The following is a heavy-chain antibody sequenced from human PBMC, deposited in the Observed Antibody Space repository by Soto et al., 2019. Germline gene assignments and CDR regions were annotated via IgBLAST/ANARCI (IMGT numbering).Heavy chain of an antibody. D-gene: IGHD5-18*01. V-gene: IGHV4-31*03. CDR1: GGSISSGGYC. CDR2: IYYSGST. CDR3: ARDHKVSSGAFDI. Sequence: SETLSLTCTVSGGSISSGGYCWSWIRQHPGKGLEWIGYIYYSGSTYYNPSLKSRVTISVDTSKNQFSLKLSSVTAADTAVYYCARDHKVSSGAFDIWGQGTMVTVSS. J-gene: IGHJ3*02.